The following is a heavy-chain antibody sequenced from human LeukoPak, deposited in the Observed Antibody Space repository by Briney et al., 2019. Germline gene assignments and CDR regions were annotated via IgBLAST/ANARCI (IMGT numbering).Heavy chain of an antibody. J-gene: IGHJ4*02. CDR2: IYPGDSDV. CDR3: ARPYYDSSGYGNFIY. Sequence: GESLKISCKGSGYSFSSYWIAWVRQMPGKGLEWMGIIYPGDSDVRYSPSFQGQVTISADKSISTAYLQWSSLKASDSAIYYCARPYYDSSGYGNFIYWGQGTLVTVSS. CDR1: GYSFSSYW. D-gene: IGHD3-22*01. V-gene: IGHV5-51*01.